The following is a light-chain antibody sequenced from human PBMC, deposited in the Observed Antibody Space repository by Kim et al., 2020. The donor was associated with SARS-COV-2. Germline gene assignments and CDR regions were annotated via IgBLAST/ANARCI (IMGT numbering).Light chain of an antibody. Sequence: QSALTQPASVSWSPGQSITISCTGTGSDVGGSNYISWYQQHPGKAPKLLIFDVNKWPSGVSSRFSGSKSGNTASLTISGLQAEDEADYYCSSYTRSDTYVFGTGTKVTVL. J-gene: IGLJ1*01. CDR1: GSDVGGSNY. CDR2: DVN. CDR3: SSYTRSDTYV. V-gene: IGLV2-14*03.